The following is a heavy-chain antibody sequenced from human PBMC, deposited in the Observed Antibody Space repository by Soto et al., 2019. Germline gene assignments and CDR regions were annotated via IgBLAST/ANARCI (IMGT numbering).Heavy chain of an antibody. J-gene: IGHJ6*02. CDR3: AARAARSVTRDYYSDMYV. V-gene: IGHV1-58*01. D-gene: IGHD4-4*01. CDR1: GFTFTSAA. CDR2: IVVGSGNT. Sequence: SVKVCCKASGFTFTSAAVQWVRQARGQRLEWIGWIVVGSGNTNYAQKFQERVTITRDMSTSTAYMELSSLRSEDTAVYYCAARAARSVTRDYYSDMYVWGQQTTVTISS.